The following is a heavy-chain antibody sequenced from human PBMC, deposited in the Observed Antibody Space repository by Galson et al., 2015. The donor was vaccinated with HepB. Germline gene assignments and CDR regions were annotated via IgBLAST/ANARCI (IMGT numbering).Heavy chain of an antibody. D-gene: IGHD2-15*01. Sequence: SLRLSCAASGFTFSNYWMSWVRQTPGKGLEWVANIKQDGSQKYYVDSVKGRFTISRDNAKNSLYLQMNSLRDEDTAVYYCALAVGYCSGGSCAFDIWGQGTMVTVSS. CDR3: ALAVGYCSGGSCAFDI. J-gene: IGHJ3*02. V-gene: IGHV3-7*01. CDR2: IKQDGSQK. CDR1: GFTFSNYW.